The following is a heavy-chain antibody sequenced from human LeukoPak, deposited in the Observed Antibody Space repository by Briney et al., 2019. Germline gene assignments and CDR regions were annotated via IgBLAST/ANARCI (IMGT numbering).Heavy chain of an antibody. D-gene: IGHD6-19*01. CDR3: ARRLKNSNGWTFDY. Sequence: GESLQISCKGSGYSFTIYWIGWVRQLPGKGLEWMGIIYPGDSDTTYSPSFQGQVTISADRSINTAYLHWSSLEASDTAIYYCARRLKNSNGWTFDYWGQGTLITVSS. CDR1: GYSFTIYW. J-gene: IGHJ4*02. V-gene: IGHV5-51*01. CDR2: IYPGDSDT.